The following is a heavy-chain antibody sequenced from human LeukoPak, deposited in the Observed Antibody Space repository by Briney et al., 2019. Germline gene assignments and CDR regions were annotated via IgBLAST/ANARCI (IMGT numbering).Heavy chain of an antibody. V-gene: IGHV3-23*01. CDR2: ISGSGGST. D-gene: IGHD3-22*01. CDR1: GFTFSSYA. J-gene: IGHJ4*02. Sequence: GGSLRLSCEASGFTFSSYAMSWVRQAPGKRLEWVSAISGSGGSTYYADSVKGRFTISRDNSKNTLYLQMNSLRAEDTAVYYCAKDFRDSSGYYYPYYFDYWGQGTLVTVSS. CDR3: AKDFRDSSGYYYPYYFDY.